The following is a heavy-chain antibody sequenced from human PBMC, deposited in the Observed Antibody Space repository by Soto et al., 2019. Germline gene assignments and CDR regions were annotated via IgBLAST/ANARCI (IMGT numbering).Heavy chain of an antibody. D-gene: IGHD1-1*01. CDR1: GFTFSSYA. CDR3: AKLNGYVAMKVGNWFDP. J-gene: IGHJ5*02. CDR2: ISGSGGST. Sequence: GGSLRLSCAASGFTFSSYAMSWVRQAPGKGLEWVSAISGSGGSTYYADSVKGRFTISRDNSKNTLYLQMNSLRAEDTAVYYCAKLNGYVAMKVGNWFDPWGQGTLVTVSS. V-gene: IGHV3-23*01.